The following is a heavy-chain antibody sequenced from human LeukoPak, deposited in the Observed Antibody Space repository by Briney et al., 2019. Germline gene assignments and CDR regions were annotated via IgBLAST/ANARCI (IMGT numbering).Heavy chain of an antibody. CDR1: GGSFSGYY. CDR2: INHSGST. J-gene: IGHJ3*02. Sequence: PSETLSLTCAVYGGSFSGYYWSWIRQPPGKGLEWIGKINHSGSTNYNPSLKSRVTISVDTSKNQFSLRLSSVTAADTAVYYCARPTYSRGWYAFDIWGQGTMVTVSS. D-gene: IGHD6-19*01. CDR3: ARPTYSRGWYAFDI. V-gene: IGHV4-34*01.